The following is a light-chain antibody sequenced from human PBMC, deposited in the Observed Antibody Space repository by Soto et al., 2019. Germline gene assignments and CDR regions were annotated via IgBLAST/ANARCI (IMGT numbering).Light chain of an antibody. V-gene: IGLV2-14*01. CDR1: ITDVGGYDF. CDR3: SSYAAGSVYI. Sequence: QSALTQPASVSGSPGQSITNSCTGTITDVGGYDFVSWYQQHPGKAPQLMIYEVSNRPSGVSSRFSGSKSGDTASLAISGLQAEDEADYFCSSYAAGSVYIFGTGTKLTVL. CDR2: EVS. J-gene: IGLJ1*01.